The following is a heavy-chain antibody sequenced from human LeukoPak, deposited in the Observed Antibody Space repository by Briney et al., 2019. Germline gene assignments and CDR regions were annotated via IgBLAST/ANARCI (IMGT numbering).Heavy chain of an antibody. CDR1: GFTFSSYA. Sequence: GGSLRLSCAASGFTFSSYAMSWVRQAPGKGLEWVAVISYDGSNKYYADSVKGRFTISRDNSKNTLYLQMNSLRAEDTAVYYCARRGSSGWLYWGQGTLVTVSS. V-gene: IGHV3-30-3*01. D-gene: IGHD6-19*01. J-gene: IGHJ4*02. CDR2: ISYDGSNK. CDR3: ARRGSSGWLY.